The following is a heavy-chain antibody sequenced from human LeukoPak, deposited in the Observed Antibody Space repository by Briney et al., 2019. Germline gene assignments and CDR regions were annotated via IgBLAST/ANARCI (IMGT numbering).Heavy chain of an antibody. CDR1: GYTFTSYD. CDR3: ARAGQDYYDSSGYYPFDY. J-gene: IGHJ4*02. CDR2: MNPNSGNT. D-gene: IGHD3-22*01. Sequence: ASVKVSCKASGYTFTSYDINWVRQAPGQGLEWMGWMNPNSGNTGYAQKFQGRVTMTRNTSISTAYMELSSLRSEDTAVYYCARAGQDYYDSSGYYPFDYWGQGTLVTVSS. V-gene: IGHV1-8*01.